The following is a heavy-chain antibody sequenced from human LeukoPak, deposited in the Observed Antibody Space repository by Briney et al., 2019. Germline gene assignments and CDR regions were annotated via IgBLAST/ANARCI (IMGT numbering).Heavy chain of an antibody. V-gene: IGHV4-59*01. CDR2: IYYSGST. CDR1: GGSISSYY. CDR3: ARDRYTGWYSFDY. Sequence: NPSETLSLTCTVSGGSISSYYWSWIRQPPGKGLEWIGYIYYSGSTNYNPSLKSRVTISVDTSKNQFSLKLSSVTAADTAVYYCARDRYTGWYSFDYWGQGTLITVSS. J-gene: IGHJ4*02. D-gene: IGHD6-19*01.